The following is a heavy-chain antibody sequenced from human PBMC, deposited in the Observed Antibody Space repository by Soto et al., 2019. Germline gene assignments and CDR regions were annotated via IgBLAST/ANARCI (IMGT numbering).Heavy chain of an antibody. CDR2: ISAYNGNT. CDR1: GYTFTSYG. J-gene: IGHJ5*02. V-gene: IGHV1-18*01. CDR3: VRKGGYKCKYGGSWFDP. Sequence: QVQLVQSGAEVKKPGASVKVSCKASGYTFTSYGISWVRQAPGQGLEWMGWISAYNGNTNYAQKLLGRVTMTTDTSPSTAHTELMRLRSDDTAVYYWVRKGGYKCKYGGSWFDPWGQGTLVTVSS. D-gene: IGHD1-7*01.